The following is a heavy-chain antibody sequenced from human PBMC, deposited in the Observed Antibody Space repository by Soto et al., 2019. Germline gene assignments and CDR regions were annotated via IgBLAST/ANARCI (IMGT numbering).Heavy chain of an antibody. V-gene: IGHV3-23*01. CDR2: ISGSGGST. CDR1: GFTFSSYA. Sequence: PGGSLRLSCAASGFTFSSYAMSWVRQAPGKGLEWVSAISGSGGSTYYADSVKGRFTISRDNSKNTLYLQMNSLRAEDTAVYYCAKDEERYGSGSYFDYWGQGTLVTVPQ. J-gene: IGHJ4*02. D-gene: IGHD3-10*01. CDR3: AKDEERYGSGSYFDY.